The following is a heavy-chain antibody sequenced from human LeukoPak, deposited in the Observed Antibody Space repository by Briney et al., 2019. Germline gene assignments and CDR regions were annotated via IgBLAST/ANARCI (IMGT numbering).Heavy chain of an antibody. CDR2: IYSGGST. V-gene: IGHV3-66*01. Sequence: GGSLRLSCAASGFTVSSNYMNWVRQAPGKGLEWVSIIYSGGSTYYADSVKGRFTISRDNSKNTVYLQMNSLRAEDTAVYYCAKDVAYYGSGSYYYYMDVWGKGTTVTISS. CDR1: GFTVSSNY. J-gene: IGHJ6*03. D-gene: IGHD3-10*01. CDR3: AKDVAYYGSGSYYYYMDV.